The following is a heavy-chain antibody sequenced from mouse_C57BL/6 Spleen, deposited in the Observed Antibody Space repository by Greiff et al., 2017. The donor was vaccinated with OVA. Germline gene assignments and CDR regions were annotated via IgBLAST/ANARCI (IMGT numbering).Heavy chain of an antibody. CDR3: ARDSNYGRGYFDV. Sequence: VKLMESGAELMKPGASVKLSCKATGYTFTGYWIEWVKQRPGHGLEWIGEILPGSGSTNYNEKFKGKATFTADTSSNTAYMQLSSLTTEDSAIYYCARDSNYGRGYFDVWGTGTTVTVSS. V-gene: IGHV1-9*01. CDR1: GYTFTGYW. CDR2: ILPGSGST. D-gene: IGHD2-5*01. J-gene: IGHJ1*03.